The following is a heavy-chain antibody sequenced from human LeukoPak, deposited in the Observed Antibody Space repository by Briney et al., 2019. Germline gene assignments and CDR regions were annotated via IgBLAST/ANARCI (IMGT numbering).Heavy chain of an antibody. CDR3: ARAAGRYYYGMDV. D-gene: IGHD6-25*01. CDR2: IYYSGST. CDR1: GGSFSGYY. J-gene: IGHJ6*02. V-gene: IGHV4-59*08. Sequence: SETLSLTCAVYGGSFSGYYWSWIRQPPGKGLEWIGYIYYSGSTNYNPSLKSRVTISVDTSKNQFSLKLSSVTAADTAVYYCARAAGRYYYGMDVWGQGTTVTVSS.